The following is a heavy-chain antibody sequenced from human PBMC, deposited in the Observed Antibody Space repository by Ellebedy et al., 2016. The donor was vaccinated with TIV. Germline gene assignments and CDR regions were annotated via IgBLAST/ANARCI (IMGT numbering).Heavy chain of an antibody. V-gene: IGHV3-30-3*01. CDR1: GFTFSSYA. CDR2: ISYDGSNK. Sequence: GESLKISXAASGFTFSSYAMHWVRQAPGKGLEWVAVISYDGSNKYYADSVKGRFTISRDNAKNTLYLQMNSLRAEDTAVYYCARVWYSSLPGWGQGTLVTVSS. D-gene: IGHD6-13*01. CDR3: ARVWYSSLPG. J-gene: IGHJ4*02.